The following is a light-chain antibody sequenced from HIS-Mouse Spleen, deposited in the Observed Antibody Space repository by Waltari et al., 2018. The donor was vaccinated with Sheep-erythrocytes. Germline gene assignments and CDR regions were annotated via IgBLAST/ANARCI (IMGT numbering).Light chain of an antibody. CDR2: RNN. Sequence: QSVLTQPPSASGNPGQRVTISCSGSSSNTGSNYQHWYQQPPGTAPKLLLYRNNQRPSGVPDRFSGSKSGTSASLAISGLRSEDEADYYCAAWDDSLSGNWVFGGGTKLTVL. J-gene: IGLJ3*02. CDR1: SSNTGSNY. V-gene: IGLV1-47*01. CDR3: AAWDDSLSGNWV.